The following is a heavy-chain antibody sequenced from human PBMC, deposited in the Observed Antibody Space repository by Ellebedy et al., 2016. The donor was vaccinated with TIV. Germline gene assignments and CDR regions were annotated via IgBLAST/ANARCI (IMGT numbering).Heavy chain of an antibody. CDR2: IIPILGIA. CDR3: ASPLRYFDWLFTYGMDV. V-gene: IGHV1-69*04. D-gene: IGHD3-9*01. CDR1: RGTFSSYA. Sequence: SVKVSXKASRGTFSSYAISWVRQAPGQRLEWMGRIIPILGIANYAQKLQGRVTMTTDTSTSTAYMELSSLRSEDTAVYYCASPLRYFDWLFTYGMDVWGQGTTVTVSS. J-gene: IGHJ6*02.